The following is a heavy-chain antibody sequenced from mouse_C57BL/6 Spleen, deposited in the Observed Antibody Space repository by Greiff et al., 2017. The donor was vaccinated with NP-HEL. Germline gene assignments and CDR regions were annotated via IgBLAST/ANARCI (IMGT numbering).Heavy chain of an antibody. CDR3: APLYWYFDV. CDR2: IYPGDGDT. J-gene: IGHJ1*03. CDR1: GYAFSSSW. V-gene: IGHV1-82*01. Sequence: QVHVKQSGPELVKPGASVKISCKASGYAFSSSWMNWVKQRPGKGLEWIGRIYPGDGDTNYNGKFKGKATLTADKSSSTAYMQLSSLTSEDSAVYFCAPLYWYFDVWGTGTTVTVSS.